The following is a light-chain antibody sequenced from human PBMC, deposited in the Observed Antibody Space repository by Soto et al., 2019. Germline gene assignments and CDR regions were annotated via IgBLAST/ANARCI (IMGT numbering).Light chain of an antibody. CDR2: DVS. CDR1: SSDVGGYNY. Sequence: QSALTQPRSVSGSPGQSVTISCNETSSDVGGYNYVSWYQQHPGKAPKLMIYDVSKRPSGVPDRFSGSKSGNTASLTISGLQSEDEADHYCCSYAGSYNWVFGGGTKLTVL. J-gene: IGLJ3*02. CDR3: CSYAGSYNWV. V-gene: IGLV2-11*01.